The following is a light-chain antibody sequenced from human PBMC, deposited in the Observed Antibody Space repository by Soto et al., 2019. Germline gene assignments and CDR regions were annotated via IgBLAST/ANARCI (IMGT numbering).Light chain of an antibody. V-gene: IGKV3-11*01. J-gene: IGKJ4*01. Sequence: EIVLTQSPGTLSLSPGERATLSCRASQSVGSYLAWYQQKPGQAPRLLIYDASNRATGIPARFSGSGSGTDFTLTISSLEPEDFAVYYCQERSKWLTFGGGTKVEIK. CDR3: QERSKWLT. CDR1: QSVGSY. CDR2: DAS.